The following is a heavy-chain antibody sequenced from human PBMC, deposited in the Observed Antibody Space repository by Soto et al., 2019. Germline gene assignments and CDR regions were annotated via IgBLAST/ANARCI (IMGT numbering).Heavy chain of an antibody. Sequence: PGGSLRLSCAASGFTFSSYSMNWVRQAPGKGLEWISYISSTSNTIFYADSVKGRFTISRDNAKNSLYLQMNSLRAEDTAVYYCARDRLQRTPPRGFDPWGQGTLVTVSS. J-gene: IGHJ5*02. CDR2: ISSTSNTI. CDR1: GFTFSSYS. CDR3: ARDRLQRTPPRGFDP. V-gene: IGHV3-48*01. D-gene: IGHD2-2*01.